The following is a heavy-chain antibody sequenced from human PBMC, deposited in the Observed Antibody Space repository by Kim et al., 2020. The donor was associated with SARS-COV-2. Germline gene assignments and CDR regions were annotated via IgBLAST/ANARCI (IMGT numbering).Heavy chain of an antibody. CDR2: ISGSGGST. CDR1: GFTFSSYS. Sequence: GGSLRLSCAASGFTFSSYSMSWVRQAPGKGLEWVSAISGSGGSTYYADSVKGRFTISRDKSKNTLYLQMNSLRADDTAVYYCATGDVVVTAPLDYWGQGTLVTVSS. D-gene: IGHD2-21*02. V-gene: IGHV3-23*01. J-gene: IGHJ4*02. CDR3: ATGDVVVTAPLDY.